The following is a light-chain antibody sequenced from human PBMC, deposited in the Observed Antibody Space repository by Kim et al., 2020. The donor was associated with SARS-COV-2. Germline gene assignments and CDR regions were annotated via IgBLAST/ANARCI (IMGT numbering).Light chain of an antibody. Sequence: EPASISCRSSQGLLHSNGYNYLDWYLQKPGQSPQLLIYLGSNRASGVPDRFSGSGSGTDFTLQISRVEAEDVGVYFCMQALQTPRSFGQGTKLEI. V-gene: IGKV2-28*01. J-gene: IGKJ2*03. CDR3: MQALQTPRS. CDR2: LGS. CDR1: QGLLHSNGYNY.